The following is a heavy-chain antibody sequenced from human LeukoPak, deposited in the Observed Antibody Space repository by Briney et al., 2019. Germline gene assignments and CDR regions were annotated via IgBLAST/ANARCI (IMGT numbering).Heavy chain of an antibody. CDR1: GFTYSSYD. J-gene: IGHJ4*02. CDR2: ISSSGSTI. CDR3: ATVYSSSWYILDY. V-gene: IGHV3-48*03. Sequence: GGSLRLSCAASGFTYSSYDMHWVRQAPGKGLEWVSYISSSGSTIYYADSVKGRFTISRDNAKNSLYLQMNSLRAEDTAVYYCATVYSSSWYILDYWGQGTLVTVSS. D-gene: IGHD6-13*01.